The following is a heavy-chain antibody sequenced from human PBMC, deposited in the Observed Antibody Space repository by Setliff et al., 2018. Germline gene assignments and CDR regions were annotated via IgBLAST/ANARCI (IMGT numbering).Heavy chain of an antibody. V-gene: IGHV3-64*01. J-gene: IGHJ5*02. D-gene: IGHD6-19*01. CDR2: ISSNGGST. Sequence: GGSLRLSCAASGFTFSSYAMSWVRRAPGKGLEYVSAISSNGGSTYYANSVKGRFTISRDNSKNTLYLQMGSLRAEDMAVYYCARSRTGEYSSGWLNWFDPWGQGTLVTVSS. CDR3: ARSRTGEYSSGWLNWFDP. CDR1: GFTFSSYA.